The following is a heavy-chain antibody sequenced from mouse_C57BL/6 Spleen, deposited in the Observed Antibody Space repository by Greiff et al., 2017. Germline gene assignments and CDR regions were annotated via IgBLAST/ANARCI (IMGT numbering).Heavy chain of an antibody. CDR3: TTETWFAD. J-gene: IGHJ3*01. CDR1: GFNIKDDY. V-gene: IGHV14-4*01. CDR2: IDPENGDT. Sequence: VQLQQSGAELVRPGASVKLSCTASGFNIKDDYMHWVKQRPEQGLEWIGWIDPENGDTEYASKFQGKATITADTSSNTAYLQLSSLTSEDTAVYYCTTETWFADWGQGTLVTVAA.